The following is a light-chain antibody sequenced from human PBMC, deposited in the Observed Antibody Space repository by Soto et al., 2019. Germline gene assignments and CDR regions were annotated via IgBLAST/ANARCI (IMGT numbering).Light chain of an antibody. J-gene: IGKJ4*01. CDR1: QSISSW. V-gene: IGKV1-5*01. Sequence: DIQMTQSPSTLSASVGDRVTITCRASQSISSWLAWYQQKPGKAPKLLIYDASSLESGVPSRFSGSGSGTEFTLTISSLQPDEFATYYCQQYNSYPVTFGGGTKVEIK. CDR3: QQYNSYPVT. CDR2: DAS.